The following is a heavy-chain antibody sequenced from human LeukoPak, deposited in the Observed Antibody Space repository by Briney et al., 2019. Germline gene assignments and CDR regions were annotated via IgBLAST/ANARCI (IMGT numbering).Heavy chain of an antibody. Sequence: SETLSLTCAVSGYSISSGYYWGWIRQPPGKGLEWIGSIYYSGSTYYNPSLKSRVTISVDTSKNQFSLRLSSVTAADTAVYYCARHFYDSSGYYYSDEGVYYFDYWGQGTLVTVSS. CDR3: ARHFYDSSGYYYSDEGVYYFDY. CDR1: GYSISSGYY. J-gene: IGHJ4*02. D-gene: IGHD3-22*01. V-gene: IGHV4-38-2*01. CDR2: IYYSGST.